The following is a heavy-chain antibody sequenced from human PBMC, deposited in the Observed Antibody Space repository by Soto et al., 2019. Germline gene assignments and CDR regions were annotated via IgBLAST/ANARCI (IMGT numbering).Heavy chain of an antibody. CDR2: ISYDGSNK. Sequence: GGSLRLSCAASGFTFSSYGMNWVRQAPGKGLEWVAVISYDGSNKYYADSVKGRFTISRDNSKNTLYLQMNSLRAEDTAVYYCAKDRVTGVRHYYMDVWGKGTTVTVSS. J-gene: IGHJ6*03. D-gene: IGHD3-10*01. V-gene: IGHV3-30*18. CDR3: AKDRVTGVRHYYMDV. CDR1: GFTFSSYG.